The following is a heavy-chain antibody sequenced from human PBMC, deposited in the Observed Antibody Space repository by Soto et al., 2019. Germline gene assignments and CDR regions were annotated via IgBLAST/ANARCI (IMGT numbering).Heavy chain of an antibody. CDR2: ISAYNGNT. D-gene: IGHD2-15*01. J-gene: IGHJ3*02. CDR3: ARHCSGGSCYLDAFDI. CDR1: GYTFTSYG. V-gene: IGHV1-18*01. Sequence: QVQLVQSGAEVKKPGASVKVSCKASGYTFTSYGISWVRQAPGQGLEWMGWISAYNGNTNYAQKLQGRVTMTTDTSTRTAYMELRSLRSDDTAVYYCARHCSGGSCYLDAFDIWGQGTMVTVSS.